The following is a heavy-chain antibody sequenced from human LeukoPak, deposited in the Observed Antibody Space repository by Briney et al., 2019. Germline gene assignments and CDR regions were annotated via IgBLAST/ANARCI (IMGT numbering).Heavy chain of an antibody. J-gene: IGHJ4*02. D-gene: IGHD2-15*01. V-gene: IGHV4-4*02. CDR2: IYHSGST. CDR1: GVSISSSNW. CDR3: ASSLGYCSGGRGC. Sequence: SETLSLTCAVSGVSISSSNWWSWVRQPPGKGLEWIGEIYHSGSTNYNPSLKSRVTISVDKSKNQFSLKLSSVTAADTAVYYCASSLGYCSGGRGCWGQGTLVTVSS.